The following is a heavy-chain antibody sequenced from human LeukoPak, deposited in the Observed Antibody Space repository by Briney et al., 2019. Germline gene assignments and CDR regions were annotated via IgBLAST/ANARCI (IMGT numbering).Heavy chain of an antibody. J-gene: IGHJ6*02. CDR3: ANHGVYSGSYNMDV. D-gene: IGHD1-26*01. Sequence: PGGSLRLSCAASGFTFSSYAMSWVRQAPGKGLEWVSAISGSGGSTYYADSVKGRFTISRDNSKNTLYLQMNSLRADDTAVYYCANHGVYSGSYNMDVWGQGTTVIVSS. CDR2: ISGSGGST. CDR1: GFTFSSYA. V-gene: IGHV3-23*01.